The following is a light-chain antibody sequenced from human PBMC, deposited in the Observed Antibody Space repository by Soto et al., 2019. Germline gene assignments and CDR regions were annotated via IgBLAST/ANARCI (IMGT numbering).Light chain of an antibody. J-gene: IGKJ3*01. CDR3: HQRSNWPPEVT. CDR2: DAS. Sequence: PGERATLSCRASQSVSSSLAWYQQKPGQAPRLLIYDASNRATGIPARFSGSGSGTDFTLTISSLEPEDFAVYYCHQRSNWPPEVTFGPGTKVYIQ. V-gene: IGKV3-11*01. CDR1: QSVSSS.